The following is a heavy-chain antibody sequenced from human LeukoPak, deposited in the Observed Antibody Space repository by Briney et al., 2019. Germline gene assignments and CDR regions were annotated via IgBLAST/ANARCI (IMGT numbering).Heavy chain of an antibody. D-gene: IGHD3-22*01. V-gene: IGHV3-NL1*01. J-gene: IGHJ4*02. CDR1: GFTFSSYT. CDR3: VRLFGSYYDSSLFLDPHFDS. CDR2: ICCDGDSM. Sequence: GGSLRLSCAASGFTFSSYTMHWVRQAPGKGLEWVSIICCDGDSMNYADSVKGRFTISRDNSKNSLYLQMNSLRVKDTAVYYCVRLFGSYYDSSLFLDPHFDSWGQGTLVTVSS.